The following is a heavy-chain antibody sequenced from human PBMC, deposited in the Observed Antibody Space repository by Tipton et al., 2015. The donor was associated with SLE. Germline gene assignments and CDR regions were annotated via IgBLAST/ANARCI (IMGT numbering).Heavy chain of an antibody. CDR2: IHHSGST. D-gene: IGHD4-17*01. Sequence: TLSLTCAVYGGSFSAYYWTWIRQPPGKGLEWIGEIHHSGSTNSSPSLKSRVTISVDKSKNQFSLKLSSVTVADTAVYYCAKDYNHDNADYNWGQGTLVIVSS. CDR1: GGSFSAYY. CDR3: AKDYNHDNADYN. J-gene: IGHJ4*02. V-gene: IGHV4-34*01.